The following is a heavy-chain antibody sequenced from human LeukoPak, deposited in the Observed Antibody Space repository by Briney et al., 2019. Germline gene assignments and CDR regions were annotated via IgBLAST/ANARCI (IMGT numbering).Heavy chain of an antibody. J-gene: IGHJ4*02. CDR2: MDPNSGNT. CDR3: ARGLRYCTNGVCYTCYFDY. V-gene: IGHV1-8*01. Sequence: GASVKVSCKASGYTFTSYDINWVRQATGQGLEWMGWMDPNSGNTGYAQKFQGRVTMTRNTSISTAYMELSSLRSEDTAVYYCARGLRYCTNGVCYTCYFDYWGQGTLVTVSS. D-gene: IGHD2-8*01. CDR1: GYTFTSYD.